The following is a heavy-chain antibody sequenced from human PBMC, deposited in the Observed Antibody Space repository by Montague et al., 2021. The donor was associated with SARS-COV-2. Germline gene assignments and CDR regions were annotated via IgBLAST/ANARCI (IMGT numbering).Heavy chain of an antibody. V-gene: IGHV4-39*01. CDR3: ARHPGSPKDAFDI. J-gene: IGHJ3*02. Sequence: SETLSLTCTVSGGSVSSRSYYWGWIRQPPGKGLEWIGTIFYTGNTYYNPSLKSRITISIDRSKNQFSLKLTSVTAADMSLYYCARHPGSPKDAFDIWGQGTMVTVSS. CDR1: GGSVSSRSYY. CDR2: IFYTGNT.